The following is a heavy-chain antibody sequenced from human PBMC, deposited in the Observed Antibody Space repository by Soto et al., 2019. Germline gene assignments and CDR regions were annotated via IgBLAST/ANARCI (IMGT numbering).Heavy chain of an antibody. D-gene: IGHD3-10*01. CDR3: ARLPFGSGSYLFDY. Sequence: QLQLQESGPGLVKPSETLSLTCTVSGGSISSSSYYWGWIRQPPGKGLEWIGSIYYSGSTYYNPSLKSRVTISVDTSKNQFSLKLSSVTAADTAVYYCARLPFGSGSYLFDYWGQGTLVTVSS. CDR2: IYYSGST. J-gene: IGHJ4*02. V-gene: IGHV4-39*01. CDR1: GGSISSSSYY.